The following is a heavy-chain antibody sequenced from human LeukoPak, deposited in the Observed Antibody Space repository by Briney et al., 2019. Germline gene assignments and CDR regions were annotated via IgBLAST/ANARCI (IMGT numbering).Heavy chain of an antibody. CDR2: ISGGGGST. CDR3: AKEGFYCSGGSCYSFYYYYMDV. D-gene: IGHD2-15*01. V-gene: IGHV3-23*01. Sequence: GGSLRLSCAASGFTFSSYAMSWVRQAPGKGLEWVSAISGGGGSTYYADSVKGRFTISRDNSKNTLYLQMNSLRAEDTAVYYCAKEGFYCSGGSCYSFYYYYMDVWGKGTTVTVSS. CDR1: GFTFSSYA. J-gene: IGHJ6*03.